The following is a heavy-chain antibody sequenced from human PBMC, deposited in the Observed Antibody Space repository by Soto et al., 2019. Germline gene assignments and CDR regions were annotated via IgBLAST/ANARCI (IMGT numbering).Heavy chain of an antibody. J-gene: IGHJ5*02. V-gene: IGHV4-39*01. D-gene: IGHD4-17*01. Sequence: PSETLSLTCTVSGGSISSSSYYWGWIRQPPGKGLEWIGSIYYSGSTYYNPSLKSRVTISVDTSKNQFSLKLSSVTAADTAVYYCARHHDYGDNWFDPWGQGTLVTVSS. CDR3: ARHHDYGDNWFDP. CDR2: IYYSGST. CDR1: GGSISSSSYY.